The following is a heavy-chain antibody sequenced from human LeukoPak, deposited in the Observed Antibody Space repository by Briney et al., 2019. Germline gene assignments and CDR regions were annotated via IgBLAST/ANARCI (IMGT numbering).Heavy chain of an antibody. V-gene: IGHV4-39*01. CDR3: ARQGELLSPIAY. Sequence: SETLSLTCTVSGGSISSSSYYCGWIRQPPGKGLEWIGSIYYSGSTFYNPSLKSRVTISVDTSKNQFSLKLSSVTAADTAVYYCARQGELLSPIAYWGQGTLVTVSS. CDR1: GGSISSSSYY. J-gene: IGHJ4*02. D-gene: IGHD1-26*01. CDR2: IYYSGST.